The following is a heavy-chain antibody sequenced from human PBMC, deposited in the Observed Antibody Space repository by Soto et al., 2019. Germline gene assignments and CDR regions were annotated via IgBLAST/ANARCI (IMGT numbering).Heavy chain of an antibody. J-gene: IGHJ4*02. CDR2: IIYDGSNK. Sequence: QVQLVESGGGVVQPGRSLRLSCAASGLTFSRYAMHWVHQAPGKGLEWVAVIIYDGSNKHYADSVQGRFTISRDNSKNTLYLQMNSLRAEDTAVYYCAAELGNTGYDGHDYWGQGTLVTVSS. V-gene: IGHV3-30*04. CDR3: AAELGNTGYDGHDY. D-gene: IGHD5-12*01. CDR1: GLTFSRYA.